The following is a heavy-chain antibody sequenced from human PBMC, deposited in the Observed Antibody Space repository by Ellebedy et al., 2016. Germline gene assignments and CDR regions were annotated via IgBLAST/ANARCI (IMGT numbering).Heavy chain of an antibody. V-gene: IGHV3-33*08. J-gene: IGHJ4*02. CDR2: IWYDGSNK. D-gene: IGHD3-10*01. CDR1: GFTFSSYG. CDR3: AREGWRGAINY. Sequence: GESLKISCAASGFTFSSYGMHWVRQAPGKGLEWVAVIWYDGSNKYYADSVKGRFTISRDNSKNTLYLQMNGLRVEDTAVYYCAREGWRGAINYWGQGTLVTVAS.